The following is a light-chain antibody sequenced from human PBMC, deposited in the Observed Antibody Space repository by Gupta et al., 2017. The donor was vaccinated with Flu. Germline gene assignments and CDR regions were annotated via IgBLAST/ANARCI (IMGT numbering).Light chain of an antibody. CDR2: EVS. Sequence: SALTQPPSASGSPGQSVTISCTGTSSDVGGYNYVSWYQQHPAKATKLMVYEVSKRPSGVPGRFSGSKSGNTASLTVSAPEEEEEADYYRSSDAGSNNFVFGTGTKVTVL. V-gene: IGLV2-8*01. CDR1: SSDVGGYNY. CDR3: SSDAGSNNFV. J-gene: IGLJ1*01.